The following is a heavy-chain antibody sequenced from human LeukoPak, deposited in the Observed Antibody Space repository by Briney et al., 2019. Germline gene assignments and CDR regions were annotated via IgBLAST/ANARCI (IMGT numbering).Heavy chain of an antibody. CDR3: ARFPIYGSGSPTYYFDY. CDR1: GYSFTNYA. CDR2: INAGNGGT. V-gene: IGHV1-3*01. D-gene: IGHD3-10*01. J-gene: IGHJ4*02. Sequence: ASVKVSCKASGYSFTNYAMHWVRQAPGQRLEWMGWINAGNGGTKYSQNFQGRVTITRDTSASTAYMELSSLRSEDTAVYYCARFPIYGSGSPTYYFDYWGQGTLVTVSS.